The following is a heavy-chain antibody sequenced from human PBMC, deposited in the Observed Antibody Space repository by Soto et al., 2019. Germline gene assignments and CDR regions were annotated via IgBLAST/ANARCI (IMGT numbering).Heavy chain of an antibody. D-gene: IGHD6-13*01. V-gene: IGHV3-11*01. J-gene: IGHJ5*02. CDR2: ISNSGTSI. CDR3: ARRGYSSSWSSFDP. CDR1: GFPFSDYH. Sequence: QVQLVESGGGLVKPGGSLRLSCEASGFPFSDYHMSWIRQPPGKGLEWVSYISNSGTSIYYADSVKGRFTNSRDNAKNSLYLQMNSLRAEDTALYYCARRGYSSSWSSFDPWGQGTLVTVSS.